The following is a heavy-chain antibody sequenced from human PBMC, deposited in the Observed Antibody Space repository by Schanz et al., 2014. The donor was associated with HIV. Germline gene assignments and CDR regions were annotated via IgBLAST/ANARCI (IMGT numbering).Heavy chain of an antibody. V-gene: IGHV3-23*01. J-gene: IGHJ5*02. CDR2: ISGSDGDT. CDR1: GFTFSSYA. D-gene: IGHD5-18*01. CDR3: VKAYSSGFSGAGS. Sequence: EQLLESGGGLVQPGGSLRLSCAASGFTFSSYAMTWVRQAPGKGLDWVSTISGSDGDTYYADSVKGRFTISRDNSRNALYLHMNSLRADDTAIYYCVKAYSSGFSGAGSWGQGALVTVSS.